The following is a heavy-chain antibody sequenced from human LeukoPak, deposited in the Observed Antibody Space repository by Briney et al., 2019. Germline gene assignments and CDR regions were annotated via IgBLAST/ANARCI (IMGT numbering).Heavy chain of an antibody. CDR2: ISGSGGST. D-gene: IGHD3-22*01. Sequence: GGSLRLSCAASGFTFSSYAMSWVRQAPGKGLEWVSAISGSGGSTYYADSVKGRFTISRDNSKNTLYLQMNSLRAEDTAVYYCAKEDYYDSSGYSKAFDIWGQGTMVTVSS. V-gene: IGHV3-23*01. CDR3: AKEDYYDSSGYSKAFDI. J-gene: IGHJ3*02. CDR1: GFTFSSYA.